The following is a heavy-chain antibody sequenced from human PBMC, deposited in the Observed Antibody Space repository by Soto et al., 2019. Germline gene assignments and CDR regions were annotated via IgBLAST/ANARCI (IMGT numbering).Heavy chain of an antibody. CDR2: ISGGGDTT. D-gene: IGHD3-10*01. CDR1: GFTFNNYA. CDR3: AKGRGGSGSLTPRVDF. J-gene: IGHJ4*02. V-gene: IGHV3-23*01. Sequence: EVQLLESGGGLVHPGGSLRPSCAASGFTFNNYAMTWVRQAPGKGLEWVSAISGGGDTTSYADSVKGRFTVSRDGSKNTLYLQMSSLRAEDTALYYCAKGRGGSGSLTPRVDFWGQGTLVTVSS.